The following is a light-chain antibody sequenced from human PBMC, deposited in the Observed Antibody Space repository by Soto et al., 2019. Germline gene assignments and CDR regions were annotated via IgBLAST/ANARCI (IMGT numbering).Light chain of an antibody. Sequence: EIVLTQSPGTLSLSPGERATLSCRASQSVSSSYLAWYQQKPGQAPRLLIYGASSRATGIPDRFSGSVSGTDFTLTISRLETEDFAVYYCQQYGSLYTFGQRTKVEIK. CDR3: QQYGSLYT. CDR1: QSVSSSY. J-gene: IGKJ2*01. CDR2: GAS. V-gene: IGKV3-20*01.